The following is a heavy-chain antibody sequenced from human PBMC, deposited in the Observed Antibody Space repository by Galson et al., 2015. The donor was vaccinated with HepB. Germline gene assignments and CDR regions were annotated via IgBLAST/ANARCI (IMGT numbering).Heavy chain of an antibody. CDR3: ARDVEDIVATEYNDAFDI. D-gene: IGHD5-12*01. Sequence: SLRLSCAASGFTFSSYGMHWVRQAPGKGLEWVAVIWYDGSNKYYADSVKGRFTISRDNSKNTLYLQMNSLGAEDTAVYYCARDVEDIVATEYNDAFDIWGQGTMVTVSS. V-gene: IGHV3-33*01. CDR1: GFTFSSYG. J-gene: IGHJ3*02. CDR2: IWYDGSNK.